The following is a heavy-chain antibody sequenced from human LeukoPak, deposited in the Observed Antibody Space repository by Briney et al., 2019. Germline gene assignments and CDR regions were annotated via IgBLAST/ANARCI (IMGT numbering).Heavy chain of an antibody. Sequence: GGSLRLSCVVSGFTFTNYGMHWVRQAPGKGLDWVASIAYDGSNENYAEPVKGRFTISRDNSKNTLYLQLNSLRAEDTAVYYCARPSGSVTIFGVVDYFDYWGQGSLVTVSS. J-gene: IGHJ4*02. CDR1: GFTFTNYG. V-gene: IGHV3-30*04. CDR2: IAYDGSNE. CDR3: ARPSGSVTIFGVVDYFDY. D-gene: IGHD3-3*01.